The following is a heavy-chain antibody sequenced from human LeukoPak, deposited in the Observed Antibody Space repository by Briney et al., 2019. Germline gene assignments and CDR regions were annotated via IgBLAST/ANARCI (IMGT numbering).Heavy chain of an antibody. D-gene: IGHD3-22*01. V-gene: IGHV1-2*02. J-gene: IGHJ4*02. CDR2: INPNSGGT. CDR1: GYTFTGYY. Sequence: ASVKVSCKASGYTFTGYYVDWVRQAPGQGLEWMGWINPNSGGTNYAQKFQGRVTMTRDTSISTAYMEPSRLRSDDTAVYYCARGIYAGSGYYDCWGQGTLVTVSS. CDR3: ARGIYAGSGYYDC.